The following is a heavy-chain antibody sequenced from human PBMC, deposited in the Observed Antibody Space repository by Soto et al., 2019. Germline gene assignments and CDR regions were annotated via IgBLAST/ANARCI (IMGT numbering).Heavy chain of an antibody. CDR2: ISGSGTTA. V-gene: IGHV3-23*01. Sequence: PGGSLRLSCVASGFTFSSYAMSWVRQAPGKGLEWVSAISGSGTTAYYADYVKGRFTFSRDNSKKTMYLQMNSLRAEDTAVYYCAKTTDGWFSAFEIWGQGTMVTVSS. CDR1: GFTFSSYA. CDR3: AKTTDGWFSAFEI. J-gene: IGHJ3*02. D-gene: IGHD6-19*01.